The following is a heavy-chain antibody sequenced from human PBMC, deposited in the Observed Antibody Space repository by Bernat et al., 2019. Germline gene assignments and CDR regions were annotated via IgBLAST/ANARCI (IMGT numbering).Heavy chain of an antibody. J-gene: IGHJ5*02. CDR1: GFTFNNAW. V-gene: IGHV3-15*01. D-gene: IGHD2-2*01. CDR3: ATGSTSCSRRCSWFDP. Sequence: EVQLVESGGGLVKPGGSLRLSCAAFGFTFNNAWMSWVRQAPGKGLEWVGRIKSKTEGGTTDYAAPVKGRFTISRDESSNTLYLQMNSLRSEDTAVYYCATGSTSCSRRCSWFDPWGQGTLVTVSS. CDR2: IKSKTEGGTT.